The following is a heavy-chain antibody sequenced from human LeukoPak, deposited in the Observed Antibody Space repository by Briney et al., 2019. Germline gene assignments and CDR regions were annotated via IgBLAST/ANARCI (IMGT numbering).Heavy chain of an antibody. J-gene: IGHJ4*02. CDR2: IYHTGTT. D-gene: IGHD1-26*01. Sequence: SETLSLTCYVSTGSINTNNEYWGWVRQPPGKGLEWIGSIYHTGTTYNNPSLKSRVAMSVDTSKSQISLRLTSVTAADTAMYYCARLGGSYSDYWGQGTLVTVSS. V-gene: IGHV4-39*01. CDR3: ARLGGSYSDY. CDR1: TGSINTNNEY.